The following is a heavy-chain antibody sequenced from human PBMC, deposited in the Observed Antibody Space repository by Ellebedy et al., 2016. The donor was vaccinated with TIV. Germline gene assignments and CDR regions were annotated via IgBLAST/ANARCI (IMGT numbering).Heavy chain of an antibody. CDR1: GGSFSDYY. J-gene: IGHJ4*02. D-gene: IGHD3-10*01. V-gene: IGHV4-59*01. CDR3: ARDRRGSYDY. Sequence: MPSETLSLTCAVYGGSFSDYYWSWIRQPPGKGLEWIGYIYYSGSTNYNPSLKSRVTISVDTSKNQFSLKLSSVTAADTAVYYCARDRRGSYDYWGQGTLITVSS. CDR2: IYYSGST.